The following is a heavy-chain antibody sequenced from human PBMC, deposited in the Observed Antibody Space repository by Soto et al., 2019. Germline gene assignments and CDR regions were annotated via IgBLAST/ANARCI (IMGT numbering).Heavy chain of an antibody. D-gene: IGHD3-3*01. CDR1: GGSVSSYY. V-gene: IGHV4-59*08. CDR3: ARRSDLRYFDY. CDR2: IYYSGST. J-gene: IGHJ4*02. Sequence: PSETLSLTSTVSGGSVSSYYLSWIRQPPGKGLEWIGYIYYSGSTNYNPSLKSRVTISVDTSKNQFSLKLSSVTAADTAVYYCARRSDLRYFDYWGQGTLVTVSS.